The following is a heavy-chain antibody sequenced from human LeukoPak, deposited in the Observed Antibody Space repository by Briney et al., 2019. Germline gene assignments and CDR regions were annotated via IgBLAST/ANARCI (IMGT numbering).Heavy chain of an antibody. CDR1: GYTFTSYY. CDR3: ARAPDIVVVPAAMADDAFDI. D-gene: IGHD2-2*01. Sequence: ASVKVSCKASGYTFTSYYMHWVRQAPGQGLEWMGIINPSGGSTSYAQKFQGRVTITRNTSISTAYMELSSLRSEDTAVYYCARAPDIVVVPAAMADDAFDIWGQGTMVTVSS. J-gene: IGHJ3*02. CDR2: INPSGGST. V-gene: IGHV1-46*01.